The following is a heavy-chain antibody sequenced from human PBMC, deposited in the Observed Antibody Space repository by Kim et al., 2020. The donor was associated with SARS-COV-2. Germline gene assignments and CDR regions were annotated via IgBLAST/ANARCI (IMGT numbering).Heavy chain of an antibody. CDR1: GGSFSGYY. J-gene: IGHJ5*02. CDR3: ARGKNIVVVVAAPGWFDP. V-gene: IGHV4-34*01. CDR2: INHSGST. D-gene: IGHD2-15*01. Sequence: SETLSLTCAVYGGSFSGYYWSWIRQPPGKGLEWIGEINHSGSTNYNPSLKSRVTISVDTSKNQFSLKLSSVTAADTAVYYCARGKNIVVVVAAPGWFDPWGQGTLVTVSS.